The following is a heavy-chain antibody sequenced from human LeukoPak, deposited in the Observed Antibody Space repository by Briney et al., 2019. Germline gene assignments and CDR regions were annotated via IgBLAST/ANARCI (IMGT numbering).Heavy chain of an antibody. CDR3: ARANSYGSVRYFDY. Sequence: QSGGSLRLSCAASGLTFSSYAMHWVRQAPGKGLEWVAVISYDGSNKYYADSVKGRFTISRDNSKNTLYLQMNSLRAEDTAVYYCARANSYGSVRYFDYWGQGTLVTVSS. V-gene: IGHV3-30*04. CDR1: GLTFSSYA. J-gene: IGHJ4*02. D-gene: IGHD3-10*01. CDR2: ISYDGSNK.